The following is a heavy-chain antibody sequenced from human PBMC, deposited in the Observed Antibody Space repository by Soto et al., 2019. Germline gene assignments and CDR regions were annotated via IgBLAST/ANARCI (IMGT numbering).Heavy chain of an antibody. Sequence: SETLSLTCAVYGGSFSGYYWSWIRQPPGKGLEWIGEINHSGSTNYNPSLKSRVTISVDTSKNQFSLKLSSVTAADTAVYYCARGGLGYDFWSGYYTGIHGMDVWGQGTTVTVSS. J-gene: IGHJ6*02. CDR1: GGSFSGYY. CDR2: INHSGST. CDR3: ARGGLGYDFWSGYYTGIHGMDV. D-gene: IGHD3-3*01. V-gene: IGHV4-34*01.